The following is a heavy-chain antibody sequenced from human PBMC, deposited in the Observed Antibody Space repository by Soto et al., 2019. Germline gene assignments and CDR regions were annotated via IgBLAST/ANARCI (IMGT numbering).Heavy chain of an antibody. Sequence: PGESLKISCKGSGYSFTSAWIGWVRQMPGEGLEWMGIIYPRDSDTTYSPSFQGQVTISADKSITTAYLQWSSLKASDTAIYYCARLGYCGGGSCYSRGYFDYWGQGTLVTVSS. J-gene: IGHJ4*02. V-gene: IGHV5-51*01. CDR1: GYSFTSAW. CDR2: IYPRDSDT. D-gene: IGHD2-15*01. CDR3: ARLGYCGGGSCYSRGYFDY.